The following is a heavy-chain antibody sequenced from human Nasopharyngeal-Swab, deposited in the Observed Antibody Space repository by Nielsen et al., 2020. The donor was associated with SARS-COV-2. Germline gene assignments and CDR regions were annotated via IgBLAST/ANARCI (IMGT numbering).Heavy chain of an antibody. Sequence: SETLSLTCAVYGGSFSSYYWSWIRQPPGKGLEWIGEINHSGSTNYNPSLKSRVTMSVDTSKNQFSLKLSSVTAADTAIYYCERASIFGYYYYYMDVWDKGTTVTVSS. V-gene: IGHV4-34*01. CDR3: ERASIFGYYYYYMDV. CDR2: INHSGST. J-gene: IGHJ6*03. D-gene: IGHD3-9*01. CDR1: GGSFSSYY.